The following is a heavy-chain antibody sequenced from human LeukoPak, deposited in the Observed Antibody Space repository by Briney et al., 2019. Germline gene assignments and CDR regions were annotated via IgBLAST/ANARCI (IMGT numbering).Heavy chain of an antibody. CDR2: IYCSGST. D-gene: IGHD3-3*01. J-gene: IGHJ4*02. Sequence: SETLSLTCTVSGGSISSYYWSWIRQPPGKGLEWIGYIYCSGSTNYNPSLKSRVTISVDTSKNQFSLKLSSVTAADTAVYYCARTYDFWSGYNGYYFDYWGQGTLVTVSS. V-gene: IGHV4-59*01. CDR1: GGSISSYY. CDR3: ARTYDFWSGYNGYYFDY.